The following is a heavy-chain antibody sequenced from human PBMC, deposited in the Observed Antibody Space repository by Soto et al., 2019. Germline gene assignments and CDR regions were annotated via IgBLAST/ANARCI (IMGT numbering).Heavy chain of an antibody. D-gene: IGHD3-10*01. V-gene: IGHV3-33*01. CDR1: GFTFSSYG. CDR3: ERRGPRDLFDY. J-gene: IGHJ4*02. Sequence: GGSLRLSCAASGFTFSSYGMHWVRQAPGKGLEWVAVIWYDGSNKYYADSVKGRFTISRDNSKNTLYLQMNSLRAEDTAVYYCERRGPRDLFDYWGQGTLVTVSS. CDR2: IWYDGSNK.